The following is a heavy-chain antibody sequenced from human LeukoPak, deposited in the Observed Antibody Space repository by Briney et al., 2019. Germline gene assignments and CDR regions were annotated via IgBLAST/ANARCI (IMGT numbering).Heavy chain of an antibody. Sequence: SETLSLTCAVYGGSFSGYYWSWIRQPPGKGLEWIGEINHSGSTNYNPSLKSRVTISVDTSKNQFSLKLSSVTAADTAVYYCASRDCTNGVCSDYWGQGTLVTVSS. CDR2: INHSGST. CDR3: ASRDCTNGVCSDY. CDR1: GGSFSGYY. V-gene: IGHV4-34*01. J-gene: IGHJ4*02. D-gene: IGHD2-8*01.